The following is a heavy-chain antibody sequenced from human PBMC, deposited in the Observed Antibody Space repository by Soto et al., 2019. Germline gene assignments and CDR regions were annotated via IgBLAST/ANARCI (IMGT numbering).Heavy chain of an antibody. Sequence: GGSLRLSCAASGFTFSNAWMSWVRQAPGKGLEWVGRIKSKTDGGTTDYAAPVKGRFTISRDDSKNTLYLQMNSLKTEDTAVYYCTTDHPLWFGESLSYGMDVWGPRTTGTVSS. D-gene: IGHD3-10*01. CDR1: GFTFSNAW. J-gene: IGHJ6*02. CDR3: TTDHPLWFGESLSYGMDV. V-gene: IGHV3-15*01. CDR2: IKSKTDGGTT.